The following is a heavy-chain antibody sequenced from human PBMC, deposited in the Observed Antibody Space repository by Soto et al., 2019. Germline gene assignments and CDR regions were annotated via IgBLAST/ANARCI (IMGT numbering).Heavy chain of an antibody. J-gene: IGHJ6*02. D-gene: IGHD3-3*01. CDR3: ARDRQLWDFWSGYPPTYYYYGMDV. V-gene: IGHV3-48*02. CDR2: ISSSSTI. CDR1: GFTFSSYS. Sequence: GGSLRLSCAASGFTFSSYSMNWVRQAPGKGLEWVSYISSSSTIYYADSVKGRFTISRDNAKNSLYLQMNSLRDEDTAVYYCARDRQLWDFWSGYPPTYYYYGMDVWGQGTTVTVSS.